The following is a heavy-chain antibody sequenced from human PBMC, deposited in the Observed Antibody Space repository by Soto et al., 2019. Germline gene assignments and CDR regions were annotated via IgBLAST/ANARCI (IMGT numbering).Heavy chain of an antibody. CDR1: GGTFSSYA. CDR3: ARGSAGSNYDSYYYYYYGMDV. J-gene: IGHJ6*02. V-gene: IGHV1-69*13. D-gene: IGHD4-4*01. Sequence: GASVKVSCKASGGTFSSYAISWVRQAPGQGLEWMGGIIPIFGTANYAQKFQGRVTITADESTSTAYMELSSLRSEDTAVYYCARGSAGSNYDSYYYYYYGMDVWSQGTTVTVSS. CDR2: IIPIFGTA.